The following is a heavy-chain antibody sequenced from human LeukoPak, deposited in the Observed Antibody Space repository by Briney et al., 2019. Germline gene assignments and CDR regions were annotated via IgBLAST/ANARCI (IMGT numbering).Heavy chain of an antibody. J-gene: IGHJ4*02. D-gene: IGHD3-9*01. CDR2: ISGGGGST. CDR1: VFSFSSYA. CDR3: AKFLDILTGYFDS. Sequence: GGSLRLSCAASVFSFSSYAMSWVRQSPGKGLEWVSAISGGGGSTHYADSVKGRFTISRDNSKNTLYLQMNSLRADDTAVYYCAKFLDILTGYFDSWGQRTLVTVSS. V-gene: IGHV3-23*01.